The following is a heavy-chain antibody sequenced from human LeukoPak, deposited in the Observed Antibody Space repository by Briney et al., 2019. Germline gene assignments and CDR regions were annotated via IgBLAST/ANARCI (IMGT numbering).Heavy chain of an antibody. D-gene: IGHD3-10*01. J-gene: IGHJ4*02. Sequence: ASVKVSCKASGYTSTGYYMHWVRQAPGQGLEWMGWINPNSGGTNYAQKFQGRVTMTRDTSISTAYMELSRLRSDDTAVYYCARAVYYGSGSYGFWGQGTLVTVSS. CDR3: ARAVYYGSGSYGF. CDR2: INPNSGGT. V-gene: IGHV1-2*02. CDR1: GYTSTGYY.